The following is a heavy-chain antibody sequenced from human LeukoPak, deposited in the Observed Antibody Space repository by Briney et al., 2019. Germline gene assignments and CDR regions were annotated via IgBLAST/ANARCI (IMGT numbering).Heavy chain of an antibody. CDR3: ASNTEVTGSGSFRRYYYYGMDV. V-gene: IGHV1-18*01. Sequence: ASVKVSCKASGYTFTSYGISWVRQAPGQGLEWMGWISAYNGNTNYAQKLQGRVTMTTDTSTSTAYMELRSLRSDDTAVYYCASNTEVTGSGSFRRYYYYGMDVWGQGTTVTVSS. J-gene: IGHJ6*02. D-gene: IGHD3-10*01. CDR2: ISAYNGNT. CDR1: GYTFTSYG.